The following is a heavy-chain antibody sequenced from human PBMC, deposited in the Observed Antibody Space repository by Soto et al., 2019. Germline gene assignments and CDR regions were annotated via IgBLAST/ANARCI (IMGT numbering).Heavy chain of an antibody. Sequence: PSETLSLTCAVYGGSFSGYYWSWIRQPPGKGLEWMGEINHSGSTNYNPSRKSRVTISVDTSKNKFALKLSSVTAADTAVYYCAGVPVYCSSTSCSTGWFDPWGQGTLVTVSS. CDR2: INHSGST. D-gene: IGHD2-2*01. J-gene: IGHJ5*02. CDR3: AGVPVYCSSTSCSTGWFDP. V-gene: IGHV4-34*01. CDR1: GGSFSGYY.